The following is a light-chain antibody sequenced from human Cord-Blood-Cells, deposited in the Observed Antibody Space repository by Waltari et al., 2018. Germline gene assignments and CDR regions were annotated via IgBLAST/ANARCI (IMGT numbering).Light chain of an antibody. J-gene: IGKJ1*01. V-gene: IGKV1-39*01. CDR3: QQSYSTPWT. Sequence: DIQMTQSPSSLSASVGDRVTITCRASQSISSYLNWYQQKPGKAPKLLIYAASSLQSGVPSKFSGSGSGTDFTLTISSLQPGDFATYYCQQSYSTPWTFGQGTKVEIK. CDR1: QSISSY. CDR2: AAS.